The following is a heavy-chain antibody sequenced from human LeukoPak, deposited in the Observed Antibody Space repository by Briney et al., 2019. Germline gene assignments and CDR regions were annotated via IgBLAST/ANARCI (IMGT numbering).Heavy chain of an antibody. V-gene: IGHV3-66*01. J-gene: IGHJ4*02. CDR2: IYGADGT. CDR1: GGSISSYY. Sequence: ETLSLTCTVSGGSISSYYWSWVRQAPGKGLEWVSIIYGADGTYYADSVKGRFTISRDNSKNTLYLQMNSLRPEDTAVYYCARDGLLGATNPFDYWGQGTLVAVSS. CDR3: ARDGLLGATNPFDY. D-gene: IGHD1-26*01.